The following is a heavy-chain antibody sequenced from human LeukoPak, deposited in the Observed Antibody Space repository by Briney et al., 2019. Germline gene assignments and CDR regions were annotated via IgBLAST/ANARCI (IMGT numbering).Heavy chain of an antibody. V-gene: IGHV4-34*01. CDR2: INHSGNT. Sequence: SETLSLTCAVYGRSFSGYLWIWVRQPPGKGLEWVGEINHSGNTNYNPSLESRVTISVDTSENQLSLKLTSVTAADTAVYYCANQIHKAFDLWGQGTMVTVSS. CDR1: GRSFSGYL. D-gene: IGHD5-18*01. J-gene: IGHJ3*01. CDR3: ANQIHKAFDL.